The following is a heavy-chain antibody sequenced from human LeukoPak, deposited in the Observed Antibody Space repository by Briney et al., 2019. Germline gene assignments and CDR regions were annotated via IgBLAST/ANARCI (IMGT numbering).Heavy chain of an antibody. J-gene: IGHJ4*02. D-gene: IGHD5-18*01. V-gene: IGHV3-64*01. CDR2: XSSNGGST. CDR3: ARAPHGSYGPYYFDY. Sequence: XXVSAXSSNGGSTYYANSVKGRFTISRDNSKNTLYLQMGSLRAEDMAVYYCARAPHGSYGPYYFDYWGQGTLVTVSS.